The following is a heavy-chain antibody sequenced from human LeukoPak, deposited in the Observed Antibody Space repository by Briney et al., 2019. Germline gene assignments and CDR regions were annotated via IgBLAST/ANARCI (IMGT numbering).Heavy chain of an antibody. Sequence: SETLSLTCAVYGGSFSGYYWSWIRQPPGKGLEWIGEINHSGSINYNPSLKSRATISVDTSKNQFSLKLSSVTAADTAVYYCARVGPSYSYADYWGQGTLVTVSS. CDR3: ARVGPSYSYADY. CDR1: GGSFSGYY. CDR2: INHSGSI. J-gene: IGHJ4*02. D-gene: IGHD5-18*01. V-gene: IGHV4-34*01.